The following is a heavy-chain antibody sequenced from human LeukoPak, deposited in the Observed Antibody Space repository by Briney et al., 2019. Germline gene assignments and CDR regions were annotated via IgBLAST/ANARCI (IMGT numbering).Heavy chain of an antibody. J-gene: IGHJ4*02. V-gene: IGHV3-23*01. CDR1: GFTFSSYA. D-gene: IGHD3-10*01. Sequence: PGGSLRLSCAASGFTFSSYAMSWVRQAPGKGLEWVSAISGSGGSTYYADSVKGRFTISRDNSKNTLYLQMNSLRAEDTAVYYCAKGDRGLWFGDRGTYYFDYWGQGTLVTVSS. CDR2: ISGSGGST. CDR3: AKGDRGLWFGDRGTYYFDY.